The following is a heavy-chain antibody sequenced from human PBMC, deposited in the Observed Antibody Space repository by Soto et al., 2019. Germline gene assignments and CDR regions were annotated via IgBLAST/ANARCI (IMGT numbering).Heavy chain of an antibody. Sequence: SETLSLTCTVSGGSISSGDYYWSWIRQPPGKGLEWIGYIYYSGSTYYNPSLKSRVTISVDTSENQFSLKLSSVTAADTAVYYCARGVLGYCSGGSCYGGWFDPWGQGTLVTVSS. V-gene: IGHV4-30-4*01. J-gene: IGHJ5*02. D-gene: IGHD2-15*01. CDR2: IYYSGST. CDR1: GGSISSGDYY. CDR3: ARGVLGYCSGGSCYGGWFDP.